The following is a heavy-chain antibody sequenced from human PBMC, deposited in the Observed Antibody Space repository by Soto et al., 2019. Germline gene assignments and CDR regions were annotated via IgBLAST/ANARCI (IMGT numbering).Heavy chain of an antibody. D-gene: IGHD6-6*01. CDR2: ISNNGINK. V-gene: IGHV3-30*18. CDR1: GFTFRTYG. Sequence: QVQLVESGGGAVQPGRSLRLSCAASGFTFRTYGMHWVRQAPGKGLEWLAVISNNGINKYYADSVKGRFTISRDNSRDTLFLQMNSLRGEDTAIYYCAKVIRADSTSSNFYYYSGLDVWGHRTTVTVSS. J-gene: IGHJ6*02. CDR3: AKVIRADSTSSNFYYYSGLDV.